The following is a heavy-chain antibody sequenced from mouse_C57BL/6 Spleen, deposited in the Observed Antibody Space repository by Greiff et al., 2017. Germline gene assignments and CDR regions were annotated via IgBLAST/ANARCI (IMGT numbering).Heavy chain of an antibody. V-gene: IGHV1-19*01. CDR3: AREGGFITTVVNYFDY. Sequence: VQLQQSGPVLVKPGASVKMSCKASGYTFTDYYMNWVKQSHGKSLEWIGVINPYNGGTSYNQKFKGKATLTVDKSSSTAYMELNSLTSEDSAVYYCAREGGFITTVVNYFDYWGQGTTLTVSA. CDR1: GYTFTDYY. D-gene: IGHD1-1*01. CDR2: INPYNGGT. J-gene: IGHJ2*01.